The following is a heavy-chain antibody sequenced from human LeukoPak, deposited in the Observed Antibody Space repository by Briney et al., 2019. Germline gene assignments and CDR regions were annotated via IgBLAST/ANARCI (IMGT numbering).Heavy chain of an antibody. CDR1: GYTFTGYY. D-gene: IGHD3-16*02. CDR2: INPNSGDT. Sequence: ASVKVSCKASGYTFTGYYIHWVRQAPGQGLEWMGWINPNSGDTNYAQQFQGRVTMTRDTSISTAYMELSGLKSDDTAVYYCARDYDYVWGSYRYTFPDYWGQGSLVTVSS. V-gene: IGHV1-2*02. J-gene: IGHJ4*02. CDR3: ARDYDYVWGSYRYTFPDY.